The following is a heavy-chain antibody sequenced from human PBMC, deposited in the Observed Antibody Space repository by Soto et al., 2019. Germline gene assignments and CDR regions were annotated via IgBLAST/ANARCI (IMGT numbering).Heavy chain of an antibody. Sequence: QVQLQESGPGLVKPSGTLSLTCAVSGDSVSSPYYWCWVRQPPGKGLEWIGEVFLTGTTSYNPSLRSRATISMDKSINQFSLDLSSVTAADTAVYYCARSAGWYAIHAWGPGTLVIVSS. J-gene: IGHJ5*02. V-gene: IGHV4-4*02. CDR3: ARSAGWYAIHA. CDR2: VFLTGTT. D-gene: IGHD6-19*01. CDR1: GDSVSSPYY.